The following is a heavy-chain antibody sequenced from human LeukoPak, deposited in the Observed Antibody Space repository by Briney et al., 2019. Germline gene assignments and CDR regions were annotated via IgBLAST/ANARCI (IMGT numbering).Heavy chain of an antibody. Sequence: GGSLRLSCAASGFTFSSYAMSWVRQAPGKGLEWVSAISGSGGSTYYADSVKGRFTISRANSKNTLYLQMNSLRAEDTAVYHCAKYLTRWLVPHDAFDIWGQGTMVTVSS. CDR3: AKYLTRWLVPHDAFDI. CDR1: GFTFSSYA. D-gene: IGHD6-19*01. J-gene: IGHJ3*02. V-gene: IGHV3-23*01. CDR2: ISGSGGST.